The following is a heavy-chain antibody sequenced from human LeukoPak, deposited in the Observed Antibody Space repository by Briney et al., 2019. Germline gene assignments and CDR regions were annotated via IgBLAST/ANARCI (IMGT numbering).Heavy chain of an antibody. D-gene: IGHD3-22*01. CDR2: ISGDGGSS. V-gene: IGHV3-43*02. CDR1: GFTFDDYA. J-gene: IGHJ5*02. CDR3: AKDGSGYS. Sequence: GRSLRLSCVASGFTFDDYAMHWVRQAPGKGLEWVSLISGDGGSSYYADSVRGRFTISRDNSKNCLYLKMNSLTTDDSALYYCAKDGSGYSWGQGTLVTVSS.